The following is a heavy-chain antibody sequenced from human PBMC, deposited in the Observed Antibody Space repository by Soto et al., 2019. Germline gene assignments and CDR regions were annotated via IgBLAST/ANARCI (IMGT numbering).Heavy chain of an antibody. D-gene: IGHD3-3*02. CDR3: ARAPSHFWSGYSSLYYFDY. CDR2: IIPILGIA. V-gene: IGHV1-69*02. J-gene: IGHJ4*02. Sequence: SSVKVSCKASGGTFSSYTISWVRQAPGQGLEWMGRIIPILGIANYAQKFQGRVTITADKSTSTAYMELSSLRSEDTAVYYCARAPSHFWSGYSSLYYFDYWGQGTLVTVSS. CDR1: GGTFSSYT.